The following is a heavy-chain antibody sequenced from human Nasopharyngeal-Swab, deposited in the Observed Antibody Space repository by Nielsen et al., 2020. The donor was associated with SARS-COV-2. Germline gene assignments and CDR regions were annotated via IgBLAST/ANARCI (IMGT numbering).Heavy chain of an antibody. V-gene: IGHV3-49*04. CDR3: TRNDFWSGYYFDY. J-gene: IGHJ4*02. CDR1: GFTFADYA. D-gene: IGHD3-3*01. Sequence: GESLKISCTASGFTFADYAISWVRPAPGKGPEWVGFIRSKAYGGTTEYAASVKGRFTISRDDSKSIAYLQMNSLKTEDTAVYYCTRNDFWSGYYFDYWGQGTLVTVSS. CDR2: IRSKAYGGTT.